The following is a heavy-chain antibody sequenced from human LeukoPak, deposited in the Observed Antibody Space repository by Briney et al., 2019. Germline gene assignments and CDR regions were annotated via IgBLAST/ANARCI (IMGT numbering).Heavy chain of an antibody. V-gene: IGHV4-31*03. J-gene: IGHJ4*02. D-gene: IGHD3-3*01. CDR3: ARGHYDFWSGYYTGMDY. Sequence: SETLSLTCTVSGGSISSGGYYWSWIRQHPGKGLEWIGYIYYSGSTYYNPSLKSRVTISVDTSKNQFSLKLSSVTAADTAVYYCARGHYDFWSGYYTGMDYWGQGTLVTVSS. CDR1: GGSISSGGYY. CDR2: IYYSGST.